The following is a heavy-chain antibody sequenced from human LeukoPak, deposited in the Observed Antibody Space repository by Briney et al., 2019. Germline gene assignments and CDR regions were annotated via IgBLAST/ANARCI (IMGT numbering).Heavy chain of an antibody. CDR1: GFTFSDCA. Sequence: GGSLRLSCAASGFTFSDCAMTWVRQTPGQDLEWVSTIAYIGTYYADSVRGRFTISRDDSKDTLYLQMNNLRAEDSAVYYCVKGLHLFDVWGQGTTVTVSS. V-gene: IGHV3-23*01. J-gene: IGHJ6*02. D-gene: IGHD2-15*01. CDR3: VKGLHLFDV. CDR2: IAYIGT.